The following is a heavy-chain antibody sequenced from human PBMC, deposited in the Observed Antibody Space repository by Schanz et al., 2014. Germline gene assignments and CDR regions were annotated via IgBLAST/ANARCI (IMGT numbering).Heavy chain of an antibody. V-gene: IGHV3-48*02. J-gene: IGHJ4*02. D-gene: IGHD6-13*01. Sequence: EVQLVESGGGLVQPGESLRLSCAVSGFSFSSYSMSWVRQAPGKGLEWIAYISSGGTTIYYADSVKGRFTISRDNAKSSLYLQMNSLRDEDTAVYYCARDGVDAAAGGNYWGQGTLVIVSS. CDR2: ISSGGTTI. CDR3: ARDGVDAAAGGNY. CDR1: GFSFSSYS.